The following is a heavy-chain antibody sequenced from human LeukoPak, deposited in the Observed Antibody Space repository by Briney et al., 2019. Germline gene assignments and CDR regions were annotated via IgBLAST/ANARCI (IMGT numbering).Heavy chain of an antibody. V-gene: IGHV4-59*01. CDR1: GGXISSYY. Sequence: SETLSLTCTVSGGXISSYYCSWIRQPPGKGLEWIVYIYYSGSTNYNPSLKSRVTISVDTSKNQFSLKLSSVTAADTAVYYCARVPEMSWFDPWGQGTLVTVSS. CDR2: IYYSGST. CDR3: ARVPEMSWFDP. J-gene: IGHJ5*02.